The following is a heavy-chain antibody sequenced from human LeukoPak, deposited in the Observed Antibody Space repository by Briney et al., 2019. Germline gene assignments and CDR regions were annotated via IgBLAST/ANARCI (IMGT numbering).Heavy chain of an antibody. J-gene: IGHJ5*02. D-gene: IGHD2-8*02. V-gene: IGHV3-53*01. Sequence: GSLRLSCAASGFTVSSTYMSWVRQAPGKGLEWVSSIYSGGSTYYADSVKGRLTISRDHSKNTLYLQMNSLRAGDTAVYYCVRDTVFAPWGQGTLVTVSS. CDR1: GFTVSSTY. CDR2: IYSGGST. CDR3: VRDTVFAP.